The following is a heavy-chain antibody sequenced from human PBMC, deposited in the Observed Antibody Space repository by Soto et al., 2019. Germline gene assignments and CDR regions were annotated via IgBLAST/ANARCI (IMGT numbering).Heavy chain of an antibody. V-gene: IGHV3-33*06. CDR1: GFTFSSYG. J-gene: IGHJ6*02. D-gene: IGHD4-17*01. CDR2: IWYDGSNK. CDR3: TKEESYGDYSYHGMDV. Sequence: WGSLRLSCAASGFTFSSYGMHWVRQAPGKGLEWVAVIWYDGSNKYYADSVKGRFTISRDNSKNTLYLQMNSLKTEDTAVYYFTKEESYGDYSYHGMDVWGQGTAVTVTS.